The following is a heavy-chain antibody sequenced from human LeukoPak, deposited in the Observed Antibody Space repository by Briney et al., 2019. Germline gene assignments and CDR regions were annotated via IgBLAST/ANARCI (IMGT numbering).Heavy chain of an antibody. Sequence: ASVKVSCKASGGTFSSYAISWVRQAPGQGLEWMGRIIPIFGTANYAQKFQGRVTITTDESTSTAYMELSSLRSEDTAVYYCARHGIQLWFPDYWGQGTLVTVSS. J-gene: IGHJ4*02. V-gene: IGHV1-69*05. CDR3: ARHGIQLWFPDY. CDR2: IIPIFGTA. D-gene: IGHD5-18*01. CDR1: GGTFSSYA.